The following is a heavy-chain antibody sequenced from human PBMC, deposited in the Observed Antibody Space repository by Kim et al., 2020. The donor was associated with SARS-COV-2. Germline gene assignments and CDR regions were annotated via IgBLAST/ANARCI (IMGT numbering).Heavy chain of an antibody. J-gene: IGHJ4*02. D-gene: IGHD3-22*01. CDR1: GGTFSSYA. Sequence: SVKVSCKASGGTFSSYAISWVRQAPGQGLEWMGGIIPIFGTANYAQKFQGRVTITADESTSTAYMELSSLRSEDTAVYYCARVRTYYYDSSGYYPFDYWGQGTLVTVSS. V-gene: IGHV1-69*13. CDR2: IIPIFGTA. CDR3: ARVRTYYYDSSGYYPFDY.